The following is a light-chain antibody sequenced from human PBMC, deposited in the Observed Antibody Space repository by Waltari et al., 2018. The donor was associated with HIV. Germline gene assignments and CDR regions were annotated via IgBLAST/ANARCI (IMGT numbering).Light chain of an antibody. V-gene: IGLV2-23*02. CDR1: NSDVGTYNL. J-gene: IGLJ1*01. CDR3: CSYASSTTYV. CDR2: EVN. Sequence: QSALTQPASVSGSPGQSITISCPGTNSDVGTYNLFSWYQQHPGKAPKLMIYEVNKRPSGISDRFSGSKSDNTASLTISGLQAEDEADYYCCSYASSTTYVFGTGTKITVL.